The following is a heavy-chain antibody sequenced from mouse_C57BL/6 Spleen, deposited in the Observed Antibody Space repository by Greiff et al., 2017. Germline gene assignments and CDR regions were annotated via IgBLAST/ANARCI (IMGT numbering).Heavy chain of an antibody. CDR3: ARAGNYEAWFAY. V-gene: IGHV3-6*01. CDR1: GYSITSGYY. Sequence: EVQLMESGPGLVKPSQSLSLTCSVTGYSITSGYYWNWIRQFPGNKLEWMGYISYDGSNNYNPSLKNRISITRDTSKNQFFLKLNSVTTEDTATYYCARAGNYEAWFAYWGQGTLVTVSA. CDR2: ISYDGSN. J-gene: IGHJ3*01. D-gene: IGHD2-1*01.